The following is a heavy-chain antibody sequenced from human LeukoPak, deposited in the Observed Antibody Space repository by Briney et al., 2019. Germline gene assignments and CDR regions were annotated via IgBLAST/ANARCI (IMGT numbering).Heavy chain of an antibody. J-gene: IGHJ4*02. D-gene: IGHD6-13*01. V-gene: IGHV3-33*01. CDR2: IWYDGSNK. CDR3: ARGAVAAAGTLDY. Sequence: PGGSLRLSCAASGFTFSSYGMHWVRQAPGKGLEWVAVIWYDGSNKYYADSVKGRFTISRDNSKNTLYLQMNSLRAEDTAVYYCARGAVAAAGTLDYWGQGTLVTVSS. CDR1: GFTFSSYG.